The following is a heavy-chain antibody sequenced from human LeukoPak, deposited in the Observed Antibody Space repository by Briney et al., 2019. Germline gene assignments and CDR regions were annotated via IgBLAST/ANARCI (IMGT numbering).Heavy chain of an antibody. CDR2: IGASGGST. Sequence: GGSLRLSCAVSGFTSSSYAMSWVRQAPGKGLEWVSGIGASGGSTYYADSVRGRFTISRDSSKNTLYLQMNSLRAEDTAIYYCSRLTGTTRGTFDYWGQGTLVTVSS. CDR1: GFTSSSYA. CDR3: SRLTGTTRGTFDY. D-gene: IGHD1-1*01. J-gene: IGHJ4*02. V-gene: IGHV3-23*01.